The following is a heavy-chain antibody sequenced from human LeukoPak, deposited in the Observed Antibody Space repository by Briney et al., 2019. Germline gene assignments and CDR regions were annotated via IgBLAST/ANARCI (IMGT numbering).Heavy chain of an antibody. CDR3: SAGATPWFDP. V-gene: IGHV3-74*01. CDR2: INSDGSST. CDR1: GFTFSSGC. D-gene: IGHD1-26*01. Sequence: GGSLRLTCAASGFTFSSGCMRWVRQVPGKGLVWVSRINSDGSSTSYADSVKGRFTISRDNAKNTLYLQMNSLRAEDTAMYYCSAGATPWFDPWGQGTLVTVSS. J-gene: IGHJ5*02.